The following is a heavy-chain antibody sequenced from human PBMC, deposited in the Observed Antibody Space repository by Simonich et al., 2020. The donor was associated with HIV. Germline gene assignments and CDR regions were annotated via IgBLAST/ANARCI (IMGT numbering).Heavy chain of an antibody. CDR3: AKDRYSSSSGSFDY. Sequence: EVQLVESGGGLVQPGRSLRLSCAASGFTFDDYAMNWVRQAPGKGGEWVAGISWNSGSIGYADSVKGRFTISRDNAKNSLYLQMNSLRAEDMALYYCAKDRYSSSSGSFDYWGQGTLVTVSS. V-gene: IGHV3-9*03. D-gene: IGHD6-6*01. CDR1: GFTFDDYA. J-gene: IGHJ4*02. CDR2: ISWNSGSI.